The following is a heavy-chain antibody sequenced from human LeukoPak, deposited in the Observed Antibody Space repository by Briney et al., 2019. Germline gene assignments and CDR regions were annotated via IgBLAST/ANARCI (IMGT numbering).Heavy chain of an antibody. J-gene: IGHJ4*02. D-gene: IGHD6-13*01. Sequence: SETLSLTCTASGGSISNYYWSWIRQPAGKGLEWIGRIYTSGSTNYNPSLKSRVTMSVDTSKKQFSLKLSSVTAADTAVYYCARDLIAAAGAFDYWGQGTLVTVSS. V-gene: IGHV4-4*07. CDR1: GGSISNYY. CDR2: IYTSGST. CDR3: ARDLIAAAGAFDY.